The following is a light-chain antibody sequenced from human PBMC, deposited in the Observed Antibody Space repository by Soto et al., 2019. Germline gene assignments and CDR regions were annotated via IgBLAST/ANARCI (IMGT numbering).Light chain of an antibody. V-gene: IGLV2-11*01. CDR2: DVS. J-gene: IGLJ2*01. CDR1: SSDVGGYNY. CDR3: CSYAGSVV. Sequence: QSALTQPRSVSGSPGQSVTISCTGTSSDVGGYNYVSWYQQHPGKAPKLMIYDVSKRPSGVPDRFSGSKSGTTASLTISWVEDEDDADYYCCSYAGSVVFGGGTKLTVL.